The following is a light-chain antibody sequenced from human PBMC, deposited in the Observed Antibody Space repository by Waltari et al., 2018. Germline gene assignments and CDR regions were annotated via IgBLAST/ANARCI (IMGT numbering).Light chain of an antibody. Sequence: DIVMTQSPDSLAVSLGERATINCKSSQSVLYNSNNKNYLAWYQHKPGQPPKLLIYWASTRESGVPDRFSGSGSGTEFTLTISSLQAEDVAVYYCQQYYTTPRTFGQGTKLEIK. CDR2: WAS. CDR1: QSVLYNSNNKNY. J-gene: IGKJ2*01. CDR3: QQYYTTPRT. V-gene: IGKV4-1*01.